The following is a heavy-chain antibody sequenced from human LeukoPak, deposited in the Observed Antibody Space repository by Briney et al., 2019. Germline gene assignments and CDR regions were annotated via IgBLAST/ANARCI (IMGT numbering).Heavy chain of an antibody. V-gene: IGHV3-66*01. CDR1: GFNVSNNY. J-gene: IGHJ6*03. CDR3: ARPLSSRGYYMDV. Sequence: GGSLRLSCEVSGFNVSNNYMSWVRQAPGKGLEWVSVIYSGGSTYYADSVKGRFTISRDNSENTLYLQMNSLRAEDTAVYYCARPLSSRGYYMDVWGKGTTVTISS. D-gene: IGHD6-13*01. CDR2: IYSGGST.